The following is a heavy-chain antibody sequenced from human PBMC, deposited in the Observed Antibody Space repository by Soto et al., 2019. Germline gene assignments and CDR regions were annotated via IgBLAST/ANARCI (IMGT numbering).Heavy chain of an antibody. Sequence: PSETLSLTCTVSGGSISSYYWSWIRQPAGKGLEWIGRIYTSGSTNYNPSLKSRVTMSVDTSKNQFSLKLSSVTAADTAVYYCARESSYDFWSGYYIHWFDPWGRGTLVTVSS. D-gene: IGHD3-3*01. CDR3: ARESSYDFWSGYYIHWFDP. J-gene: IGHJ5*02. V-gene: IGHV4-4*07. CDR2: IYTSGST. CDR1: GGSISSYY.